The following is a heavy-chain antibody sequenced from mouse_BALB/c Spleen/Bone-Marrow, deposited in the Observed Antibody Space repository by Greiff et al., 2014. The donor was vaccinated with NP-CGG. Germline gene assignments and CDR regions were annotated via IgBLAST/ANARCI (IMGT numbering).Heavy chain of an antibody. Sequence: VQLKHSGAELVKPGASVKLSCTASGFNIKDTYMHWVKQRPEQGLEWIGRIDPANGNTKYDPKFQGKATITADTSSNTAHLHLSSLTSEDTAVYYCANDWFAYWGQGTLVTVSA. CDR2: IDPANGNT. CDR3: ANDWFAY. D-gene: IGHD2-3*01. J-gene: IGHJ3*01. CDR1: GFNIKDTY. V-gene: IGHV14-3*02.